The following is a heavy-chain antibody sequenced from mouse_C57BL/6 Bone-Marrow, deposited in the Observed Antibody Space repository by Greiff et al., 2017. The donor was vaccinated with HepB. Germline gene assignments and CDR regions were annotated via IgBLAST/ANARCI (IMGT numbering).Heavy chain of an antibody. D-gene: IGHD1-2*01. J-gene: IGHJ2*01. CDR1: GYAFSSYW. Sequence: QVQLQQSGAELVKPGASVKISCKASGYAFSSYWMNWVKQRPGKGLEWIGQIYPGDGDTNYNGKFKGKATLTADKSSSTAYMQLSSLTSEDSAVYFCARLGTTAYYFDYWGQGTTLTVSS. CDR2: IYPGDGDT. CDR3: ARLGTTAYYFDY. V-gene: IGHV1-80*01.